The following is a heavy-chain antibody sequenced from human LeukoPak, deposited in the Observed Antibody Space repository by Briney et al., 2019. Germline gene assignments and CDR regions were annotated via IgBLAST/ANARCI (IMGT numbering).Heavy chain of an antibody. CDR1: GFTFSSYA. Sequence: GGSLRLSCAASGFTFSSYAMSWVRQAPGKGLEWVSAISGSGGGTYYADSVKGRFTVARDNAKSSLYLQMNSLRVDDTAVYYGARVYSGTYYSGEYWGQGTLVTVSS. J-gene: IGHJ4*02. V-gene: IGHV3-23*01. CDR2: ISGSGGGT. D-gene: IGHD1-26*01. CDR3: ARVYSGTYYSGEY.